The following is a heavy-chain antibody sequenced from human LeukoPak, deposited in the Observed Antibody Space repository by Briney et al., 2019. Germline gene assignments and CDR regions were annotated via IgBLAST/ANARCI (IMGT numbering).Heavy chain of an antibody. CDR1: GFPFGDET. CDR2: IRSKAYGGTT. Sequence: PGRSLRLSCTASGFPFGDETMIWVRQAPGKGLEWVGFIRSKAYGGTTEYAASVKGRFTISRDDSKSIAYLQMNSLKTEDTAVYYCSRDEGAYCGGDCYSDFDYWGQGTLVTVSS. D-gene: IGHD2-21*02. J-gene: IGHJ4*02. CDR3: SRDEGAYCGGDCYSDFDY. V-gene: IGHV3-49*04.